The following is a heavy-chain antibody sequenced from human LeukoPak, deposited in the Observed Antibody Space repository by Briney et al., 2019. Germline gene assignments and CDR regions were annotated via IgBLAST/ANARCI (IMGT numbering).Heavy chain of an antibody. J-gene: IGHJ4*02. CDR2: IRYDGSNK. CDR1: GFTFSSYG. Sequence: GGSLRLSCAASGFTFSSYGMHWVRQAPGKGLEWVAFIRYDGSNKYYADSVKGRFTISRDSSKNTLYLQMNSLRAEDTAVYYCAKEHSSSWYVGDYWGQGTLVTVSS. CDR3: AKEHSSSWYVGDY. V-gene: IGHV3-30*02. D-gene: IGHD6-13*01.